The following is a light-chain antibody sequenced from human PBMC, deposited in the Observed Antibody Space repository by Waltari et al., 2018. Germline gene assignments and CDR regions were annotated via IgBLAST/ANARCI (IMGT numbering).Light chain of an antibody. CDR1: RDISTW. CDR3: QQAHSFPIT. Sequence: DIQMTQSPSSVSASVGDGVTITCRASRDISTWLAWYHQKPGKTPNLLIYDGYTLQSGVPSRFSGSGSGTVFTLTISSLQPEDFATYYCQQAHSFPITFGQGTRLEIK. CDR2: DGY. V-gene: IGKV1-12*01. J-gene: IGKJ5*01.